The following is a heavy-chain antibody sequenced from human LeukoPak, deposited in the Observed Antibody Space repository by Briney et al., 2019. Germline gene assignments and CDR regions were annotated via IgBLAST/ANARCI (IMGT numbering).Heavy chain of an antibody. Sequence: ASVTVSCKASGYTFINSYIHGMRQAPGQGLEWMGVIYPSDGRTTYARKVLGRVTMTRDTSTSTVHMQLSSLRSEDTAVYYCATDGGHWDFDHWGQGTLVTVSS. CDR1: GYTFINSY. V-gene: IGHV1-46*01. CDR3: ATDGGHWDFDH. D-gene: IGHD7-27*01. CDR2: IYPSDGRT. J-gene: IGHJ4*02.